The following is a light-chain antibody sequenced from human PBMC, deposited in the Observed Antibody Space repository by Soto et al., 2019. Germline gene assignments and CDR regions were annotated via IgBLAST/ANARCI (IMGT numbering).Light chain of an antibody. Sequence: DIVMTQSPDSLALSLGERATINCKSSRSLLSSSNNKNFLAWYQQKPGLPPRLLIYWASTRESGVPDRFSGSGSGTSFTLTISSLQAEDVEVSYCQQYYSSPFSFGPGTKVDIK. V-gene: IGKV4-1*01. CDR3: QQYYSSPFS. CDR1: RSLLSSSNNKNF. CDR2: WAS. J-gene: IGKJ3*01.